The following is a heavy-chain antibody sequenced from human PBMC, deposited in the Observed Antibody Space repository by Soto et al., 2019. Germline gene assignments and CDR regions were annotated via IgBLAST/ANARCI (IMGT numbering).Heavy chain of an antibody. CDR1: GFTFSNYV. V-gene: IGHV3-11*01. Sequence: GGSLRLSCAASGFTFSNYVMSWIRQAPGKGLEWVSYISSSGSTIYYADSVKGRFTISRDNAKNSLYLQMNSLRAEDTAVYYWARDLSPGSYYAYYYYYYMDVWGKGTTVTVSS. D-gene: IGHD3-10*01. CDR2: ISSSGSTI. J-gene: IGHJ6*03. CDR3: ARDLSPGSYYAYYYYYYMDV.